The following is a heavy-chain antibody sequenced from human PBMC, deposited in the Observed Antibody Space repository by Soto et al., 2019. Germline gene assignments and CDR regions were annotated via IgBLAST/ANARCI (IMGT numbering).Heavy chain of an antibody. CDR2: IYYSGST. V-gene: IGHV4-39*01. Sequence: PSETLSLTCTVSGDSISSYYWGWIRQPPGKGLEWIGSIYYSGSTYYNPSLKSRVTISVDTSKNQFSLKLSSVTAADTAVYYCARQGYSSGWRYYYGMDVWGQGTTVTVSS. D-gene: IGHD6-19*01. CDR1: GDSISSYY. CDR3: ARQGYSSGWRYYYGMDV. J-gene: IGHJ6*02.